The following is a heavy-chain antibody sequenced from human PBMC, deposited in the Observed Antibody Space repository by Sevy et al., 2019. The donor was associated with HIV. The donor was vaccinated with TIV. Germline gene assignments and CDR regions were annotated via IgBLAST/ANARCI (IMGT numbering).Heavy chain of an antibody. CDR3: AREYCTSTSCYFDC. Sequence: GESLKISCAVSGFTFSSYSMNWVRQAPGKGLEWVSYISTSSSAIYYADSVKGRFTISRDNAKNSLYLQMNSLRDEDTAVYYCAREYCTSTSCYFDCWGQGTPVTVSS. D-gene: IGHD2-2*01. CDR1: GFTFSSYS. V-gene: IGHV3-48*02. J-gene: IGHJ4*02. CDR2: ISTSSSAI.